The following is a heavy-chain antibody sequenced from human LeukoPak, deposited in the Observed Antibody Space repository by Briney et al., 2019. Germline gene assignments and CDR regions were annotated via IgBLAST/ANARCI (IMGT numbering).Heavy chain of an antibody. CDR1: GGSISSSNW. Sequence: PSETLSLTCAVSGGSISSSNWWSWVRQPPGKGLEWIGEIYHSGSTNYNPSLKSRVTISVDKSKNQFSLKLSSVTAADTAVYYCARDLGIQVGYYDSSGYFDIWGQGTMVTVSS. V-gene: IGHV4-4*02. J-gene: IGHJ3*02. CDR3: ARDLGIQVGYYDSSGYFDI. CDR2: IYHSGST. D-gene: IGHD3-22*01.